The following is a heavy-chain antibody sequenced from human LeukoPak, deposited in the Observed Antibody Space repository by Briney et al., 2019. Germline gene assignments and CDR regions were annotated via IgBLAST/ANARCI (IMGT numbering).Heavy chain of an antibody. J-gene: IGHJ4*02. CDR2: ISYSGNT. Sequence: PSETLSLTXTVSGGSISSYYWGWIRQPPGKGLEWIGSISYSGNTYYNPSLKSRVTKSRVTISVDTSKNQFSLKLSSVTAADTAVYYYARHSSSWYYFDYWGQGTLVTVSS. D-gene: IGHD6-13*01. CDR3: ARHSSSWYYFDY. CDR1: GGSISSYY. V-gene: IGHV4-39*01.